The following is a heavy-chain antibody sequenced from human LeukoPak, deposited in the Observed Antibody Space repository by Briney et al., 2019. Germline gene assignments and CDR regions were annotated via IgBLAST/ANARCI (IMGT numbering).Heavy chain of an antibody. CDR2: ISSSGSTI. D-gene: IGHD3-10*01. CDR3: ASERMGFGELLQT. J-gene: IGHJ5*02. CDR1: GFTFSSYE. V-gene: IGHV3-48*03. Sequence: GGSLRLSCAASGFTFSSYEMNWVRQAPGKGLEWVSYISSSGSTIYYADSVKGRFTISRDNSKNTLYLQMNSLRAEDTAVYYCASERMGFGELLQTWGQGTLVTVSS.